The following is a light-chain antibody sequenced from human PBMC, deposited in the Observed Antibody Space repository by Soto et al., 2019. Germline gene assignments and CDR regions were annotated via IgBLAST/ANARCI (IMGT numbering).Light chain of an antibody. V-gene: IGLV4-60*03. J-gene: IGLJ3*02. CDR3: ETWGSNTRV. CDR2: LEVSGSY. Sequence: QLVLTQSSSASASLGSSVKLTCTLSSGYSGNIIAWHQQQPGKAPRFLMRLEVSGSYNKGSGVPDRFSGSSSGADRYLTISNLQSEDEADYYCETWGSNTRVFGGGTKLTVL. CDR1: SGYSGNI.